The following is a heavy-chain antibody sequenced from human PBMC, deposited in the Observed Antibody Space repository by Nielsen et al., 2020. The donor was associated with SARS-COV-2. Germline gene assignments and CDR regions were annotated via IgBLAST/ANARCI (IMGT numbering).Heavy chain of an antibody. CDR2: INPSVGSR. Sequence: ASVKVSCKASGYSFTNPYLHWLRQAPGQGLEWMGIINPSVGSRRYAQQFQGRVTMTRDTSTSTVYMEVSSLRSEDTALFYCARGTDTRVVGSTFGYFDFWGQGTLVTVSS. CDR3: ARGTDTRVVGSTFGYFDF. CDR1: GYSFTNPY. J-gene: IGHJ4*02. V-gene: IGHV1-46*01. D-gene: IGHD1-26*01.